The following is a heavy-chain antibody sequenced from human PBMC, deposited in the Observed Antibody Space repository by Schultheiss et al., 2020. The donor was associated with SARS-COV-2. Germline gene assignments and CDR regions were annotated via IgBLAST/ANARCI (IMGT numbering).Heavy chain of an antibody. V-gene: IGHV4-59*01. CDR1: GGSISSYY. CDR2: INHSGST. D-gene: IGHD2-15*01. J-gene: IGHJ5*02. CDR3: ARDTRAYCSGGSCNWFDP. Sequence: SQTLSLTCTVSGGSISSYYWSWIRQPPGKGLEWIGEINHSGSTNYNPSLKSRVTISVDTSKNQFSLKLSSVTAADTAVYYCARDTRAYCSGGSCNWFDPWGQGTLVTVSS.